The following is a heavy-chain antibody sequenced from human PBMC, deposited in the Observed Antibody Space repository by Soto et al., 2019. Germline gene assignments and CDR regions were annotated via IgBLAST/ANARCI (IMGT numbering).Heavy chain of an antibody. CDR2: ISGSGGST. D-gene: IGHD5-18*01. CDR1: VFTFSSYA. J-gene: IGHJ4*02. CDR3: AKKVTKAMVMVFDY. V-gene: IGHV3-23*01. Sequence: WWSLRLSCSASVFTFSSYAMSWFRQAPGKGLEWVSAISGSGGSTYYADSVKGRFTISRDNSKNTLYLQMNSLRAEDTAVYYCAKKVTKAMVMVFDYWGQGTLVTVSS.